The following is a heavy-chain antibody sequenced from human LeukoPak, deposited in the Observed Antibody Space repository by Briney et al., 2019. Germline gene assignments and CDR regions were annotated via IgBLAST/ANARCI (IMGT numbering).Heavy chain of an antibody. V-gene: IGHV1-2*02. CDR3: AREWANETVVRATNNWFDP. CDR1: GYTFTGYY. D-gene: IGHD1-26*01. J-gene: IGHJ5*02. Sequence: ASVKVSCKASGYTFTGYYMHWVRQAPGQGLEWMGWINPNSGGTNYAQKFQGRVTMTRDTSISTAYMELSRLRSDDTAVYYCAREWANETVVRATNNWFDPWGQGTLVTVSS. CDR2: INPNSGGT.